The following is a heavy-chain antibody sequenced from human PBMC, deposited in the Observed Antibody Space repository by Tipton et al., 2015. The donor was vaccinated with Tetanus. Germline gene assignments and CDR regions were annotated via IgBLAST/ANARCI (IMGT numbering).Heavy chain of an antibody. D-gene: IGHD4-17*01. CDR1: GFTFSSYA. J-gene: IGHJ4*02. CDR3: AKKRGVRDLITDYGDYAGPFDY. CDR2: ISGSGGST. V-gene: IGHV3-23*01. Sequence: SLRLSCAASGFTFSSYAMSWVRQAPGKGLEWVSAISGSGGSTYYADSVKGRFTISRDNSKNTLYLQMNSLRAEDTAVYYCAKKRGVRDLITDYGDYAGPFDYWGQGTLVTVSS.